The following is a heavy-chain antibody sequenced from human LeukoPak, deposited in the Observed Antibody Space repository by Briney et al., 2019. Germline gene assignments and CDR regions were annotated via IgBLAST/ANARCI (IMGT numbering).Heavy chain of an antibody. V-gene: IGHV3-23*01. J-gene: IGHJ4*02. CDR3: AKGPRYCSGGSCYFDY. D-gene: IGHD2-15*01. CDR2: ISPTGGST. Sequence: PGGSLRLSCAASGFTFSSYAMSWVRQAPGKGLEWVSTISPTGGSTYYADSVKGRFTISRDNSKNTLYLQMNSLRAEDTAVYYCAKGPRYCSGGSCYFDYWGQGTLVTVSS. CDR1: GFTFSSYA.